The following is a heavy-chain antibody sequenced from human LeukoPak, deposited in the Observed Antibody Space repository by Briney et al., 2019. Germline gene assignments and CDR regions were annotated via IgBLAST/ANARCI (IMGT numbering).Heavy chain of an antibody. D-gene: IGHD2-8*01. CDR3: ATAGIVLDTGAEFLLH. CDR2: FDPEEGET. Sequence: GASVKVSCKLSGDTLTELSMHWVRQPPGKGLEWMGGFDPEEGETIYAQRFQGRVTMTEDTVTDTAHMELSSLTSEDTAVYYCATAGIVLDTGAEFLLHWGQGTLVTVSS. J-gene: IGHJ1*01. CDR1: GDTLTELS. V-gene: IGHV1-24*01.